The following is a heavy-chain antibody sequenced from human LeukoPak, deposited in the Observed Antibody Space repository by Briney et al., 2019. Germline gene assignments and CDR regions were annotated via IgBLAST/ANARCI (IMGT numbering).Heavy chain of an antibody. CDR1: GFTFSSYS. CDR3: AKCRDGYNPDAFDI. CDR2: ISSSSSYI. Sequence: GGSLRLSCAASGFTFSSYSMNWVRQAPGKGLEWVSSISSSSSYIYYADSVKGRFTISRDNAKNSLYLQMNSLRAEDTAVYYCAKCRDGYNPDAFDIWGQGTMVTVSS. D-gene: IGHD5-24*01. V-gene: IGHV3-21*01. J-gene: IGHJ3*02.